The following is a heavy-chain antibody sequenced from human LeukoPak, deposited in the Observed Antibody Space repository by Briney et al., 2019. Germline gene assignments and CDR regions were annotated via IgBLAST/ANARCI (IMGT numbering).Heavy chain of an antibody. CDR3: ASRGDYYYYGMDV. V-gene: IGHV4-39*07. CDR2: IYYSGST. Sequence: PSETLSLTCTVSGGSISSSSYYWGWIRQPPGKGLEWIGSIYYSGSTYYNPSLKSRVTISVDTSKNQFSLKLSSVTAADTAVYYCASRGDYYYYGMDVWGQGTTVTVSS. J-gene: IGHJ6*02. CDR1: GGSISSSSYY. D-gene: IGHD2-15*01.